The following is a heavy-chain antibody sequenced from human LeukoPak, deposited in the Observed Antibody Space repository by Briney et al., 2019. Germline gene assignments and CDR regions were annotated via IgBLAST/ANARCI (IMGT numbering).Heavy chain of an antibody. D-gene: IGHD5-18*01. CDR1: GYSITNGYH. CDR2: IFHRGST. J-gene: IGHJ4*02. V-gene: IGHV4-38-2*01. Sequence: PSETLSLTCAVSGYSITNGYHWGWIRQPPGKGLEWIGTIFHRGSTYYNPSLKSRVTISVDTSKNQFSLKLSSVTAADSAVYYCARHRHSYDYSFDYWGQGALVTVPS. CDR3: ARHRHSYDYSFDY.